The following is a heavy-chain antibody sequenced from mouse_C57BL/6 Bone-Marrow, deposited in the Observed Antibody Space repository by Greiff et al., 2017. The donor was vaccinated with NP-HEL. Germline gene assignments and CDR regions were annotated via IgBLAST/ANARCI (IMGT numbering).Heavy chain of an antibody. CDR3: ARQTTVVARYFDV. D-gene: IGHD1-1*01. J-gene: IGHJ1*03. CDR1: GFTFSSYG. Sequence: VQLKESGGDLVKPGGSLKLSCAASGFTFSSYGMSWVRQTPDKRLEWVATISSGGSYTYYPDSVKGRFTISRDNAKNTLYLQMSSLKSEDTAMYYCARQTTVVARYFDVWGTGTTVTVSS. CDR2: ISSGGSYT. V-gene: IGHV5-6*01.